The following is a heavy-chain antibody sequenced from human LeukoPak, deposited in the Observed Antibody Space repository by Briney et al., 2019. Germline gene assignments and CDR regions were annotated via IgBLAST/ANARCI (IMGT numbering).Heavy chain of an antibody. Sequence: GASVKVSCKASGYSLIKYYIHWVRQAPGQGLEWMGGIIPIFGTANYAQKFQGRVTITADESTSTAYMELSSLRSEDTAVYYCARLGPFYDSSGYGEYNWFDPWGQGTLVTVSS. V-gene: IGHV1-69*13. J-gene: IGHJ5*02. CDR1: GYSLIKYY. CDR3: ARLGPFYDSSGYGEYNWFDP. CDR2: IIPIFGTA. D-gene: IGHD3-22*01.